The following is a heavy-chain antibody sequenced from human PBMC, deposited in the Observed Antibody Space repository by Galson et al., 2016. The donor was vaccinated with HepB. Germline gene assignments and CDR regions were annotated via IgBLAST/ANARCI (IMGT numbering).Heavy chain of an antibody. J-gene: IGHJ6*02. Sequence: RQAPGKGLEWVAVISYDGSNKYYADSVKGRFTISRDNSKNTLYLQMNRMRAEDTAVYYCAKDRLAYYYYYYGMDVWGQGTTVTVSS. V-gene: IGHV3-30*18. CDR2: ISYDGSNK. D-gene: IGHD6-19*01. CDR3: AKDRLAYYYYYYGMDV.